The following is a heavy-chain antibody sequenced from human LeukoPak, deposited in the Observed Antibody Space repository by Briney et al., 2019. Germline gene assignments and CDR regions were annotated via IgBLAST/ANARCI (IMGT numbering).Heavy chain of an antibody. CDR3: ATGEGGSYYDSRGYYSDI. V-gene: IGHV3-48*03. Sequence: GGSLRLSCAASGFTFSSYEMKWVRQAPGKGLEWVSYISSSGTSIYYADSVKGRFTISRDNAKNSLYLQMNSLRAKDTAVYYCATGEGGSYYDSRGYYSDIWGQGTMVTVSS. CDR2: ISSSGTSI. D-gene: IGHD3-22*01. J-gene: IGHJ3*02. CDR1: GFTFSSYE.